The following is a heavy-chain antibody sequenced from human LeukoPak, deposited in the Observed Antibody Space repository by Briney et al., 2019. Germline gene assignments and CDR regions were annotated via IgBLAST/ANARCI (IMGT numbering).Heavy chain of an antibody. CDR2: IYWDDDK. CDR3: AHKGWPHCSGGSCYDH. Sequence: SGPTLVKPTQTLTLTCTFSGFSLSTSGGGVGWIRQPPGKALEWLVLIYWDDDKRYSPSLKSRLTITKDTSKKQVVLTMTNMDPLDTATYYCAHKGWPHCSGGSCYDHWGQGPLVTVSS. V-gene: IGHV2-5*02. D-gene: IGHD2-15*01. J-gene: IGHJ5*02. CDR1: GFSLSTSGGG.